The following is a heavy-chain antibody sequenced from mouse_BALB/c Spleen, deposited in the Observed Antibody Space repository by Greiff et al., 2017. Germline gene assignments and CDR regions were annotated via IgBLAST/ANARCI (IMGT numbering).Heavy chain of an antibody. CDR3: ARSYYGNYWFAY. V-gene: IGHV5-17*02. Sequence: DVKLVESGGGLVQPGGSRKLSCAASGFTFSSFGMHWVRQAPEKGLEWVAYISSGSSTIYYADTVKGRFTISRDNPKNTLFLQMTSLRSEDTAMYYCARSYYGNYWFAYWGQGTLVTVSA. CDR1: GFTFSSFG. D-gene: IGHD2-10*01. CDR2: ISSGSSTI. J-gene: IGHJ3*01.